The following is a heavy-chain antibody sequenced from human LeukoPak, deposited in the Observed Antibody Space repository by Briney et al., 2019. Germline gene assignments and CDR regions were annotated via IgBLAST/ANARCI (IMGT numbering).Heavy chain of an antibody. D-gene: IGHD3-10*01. CDR2: ISWNSGSI. Sequence: GGSLRLSCAASGFTFDDYAMHWVRQAPGKGLEWVSGISWNSGSIGYADSVKGRFTISRDNAKNSLYLQMNSLRAEDTAVYYCVVGELFGYFDYWGQGTLVTVSS. J-gene: IGHJ4*02. V-gene: IGHV3-9*01. CDR1: GFTFDDYA. CDR3: VVGELFGYFDY.